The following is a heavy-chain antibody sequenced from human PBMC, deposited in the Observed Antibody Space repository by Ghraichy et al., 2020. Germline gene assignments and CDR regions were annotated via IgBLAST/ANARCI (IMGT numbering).Heavy chain of an antibody. CDR2: VYYDGTS. D-gene: IGHD2-21*02. J-gene: IGHJ3*02. CDR1: GGSISSANHF. V-gene: IGHV4-30-4*01. Sequence: SETLSLTCTVSGGSISSANHFWGWVRQPPGKGLEWIVFVYYDGTSYYNPSLRSRSTISIDTSKNQFALRLYSVTSADTARYFCAREVNVVTASDAFDIWGRGTLVTVSS. CDR3: AREVNVVTASDAFDI.